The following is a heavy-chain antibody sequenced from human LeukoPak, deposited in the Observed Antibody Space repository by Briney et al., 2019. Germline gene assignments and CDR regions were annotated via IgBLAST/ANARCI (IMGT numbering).Heavy chain of an antibody. D-gene: IGHD4-17*01. Sequence: PGGSLRLSCAASGFTFSSYIMNWVRQAPGKGLEWVAYIRSSGSPIYYADSVKGRFTISRDNAKNSLYLQMKSLRAEDTAVYYCTRAQGYGLHYWGQGTLVTVSS. V-gene: IGHV3-48*01. J-gene: IGHJ4*02. CDR1: GFTFSSYI. CDR3: TRAQGYGLHY. CDR2: IRSSGSPI.